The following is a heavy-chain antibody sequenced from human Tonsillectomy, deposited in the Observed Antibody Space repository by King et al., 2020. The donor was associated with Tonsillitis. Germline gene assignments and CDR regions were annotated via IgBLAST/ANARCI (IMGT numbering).Heavy chain of an antibody. D-gene: IGHD3-22*01. CDR2: ISDDESNK. J-gene: IGHJ5*02. CDR1: GFTFSSYG. Sequence: VHLVESGGGVVQPGRSLRLSCAASGFTFSSYGMHWVRQAPGKGLEWVAVISDDESNKYYADSVEGRFTISRDNSRNTLYLQMNSLRAEVTAVYYCARMAPYYDSSGYSYWFAPWGQGTLVTVSS. V-gene: IGHV3-33*05. CDR3: ARMAPYYDSSGYSYWFAP.